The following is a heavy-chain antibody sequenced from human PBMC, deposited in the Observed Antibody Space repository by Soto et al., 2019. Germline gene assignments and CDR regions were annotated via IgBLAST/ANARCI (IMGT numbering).Heavy chain of an antibody. D-gene: IGHD6-6*01. CDR1: GYTFTSYD. V-gene: IGHV1-69*13. J-gene: IGHJ6*02. Sequence: SVKVSCMASGYTFTSYDINWVRQATGQGLEWMGGIIPIFGTANYAQKFQGRVTITADESTSTAYMELSSLRSEDTAVYYCARTYSSSPSYYYYYGMDVWGQGTTVTVSS. CDR3: ARTYSSSPSYYYYYGMDV. CDR2: IIPIFGTA.